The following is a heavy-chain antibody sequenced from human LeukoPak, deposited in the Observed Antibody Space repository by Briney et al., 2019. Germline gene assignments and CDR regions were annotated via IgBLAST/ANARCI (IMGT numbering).Heavy chain of an antibody. Sequence: PGGSLRLSCAASGFTFSGSAMHWVRQASGKGLEWVGRIRSKANSYATAYAASVKGRFTISRDDSKNTAYLQMNSLKTEDTAVYYCISQQLDRPVPFFDYWGQGTLVTVSS. CDR3: ISQQLDRPVPFFDY. CDR2: IRSKANSYAT. V-gene: IGHV3-73*01. D-gene: IGHD6-13*01. CDR1: GFTFSGSA. J-gene: IGHJ4*02.